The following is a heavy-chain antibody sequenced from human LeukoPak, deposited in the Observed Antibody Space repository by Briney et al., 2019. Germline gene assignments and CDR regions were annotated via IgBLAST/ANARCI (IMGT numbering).Heavy chain of an antibody. D-gene: IGHD6-19*01. CDR2: ISYDGSNK. V-gene: IGHV3-30-3*01. J-gene: IGHJ6*02. CDR1: GFTFSSYA. Sequence: GGSLRLSCAASGFTFSSYAMHWVRQAPGKGLEWVAVISYDGSNKYYADSVKGRFTISRGNSKNTLYLQMNSLRAEDTAVYYCARDPYSSGWWGYYYYGMDVWGQGTTVTVSS. CDR3: ARDPYSSGWWGYYYYGMDV.